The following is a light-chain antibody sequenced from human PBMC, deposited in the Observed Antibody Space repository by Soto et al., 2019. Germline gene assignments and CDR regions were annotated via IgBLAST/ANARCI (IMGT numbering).Light chain of an antibody. Sequence: DVQMTQSPSPLSASVGDRVTITCQASQDISNYLNWYQQQPGKAPKLLVYGASNLETGVPSRFSGSGSGTDFTVTISSLQPEDIATYYCQQYDNLPFTFGPGTKVDI. V-gene: IGKV1-33*01. J-gene: IGKJ3*01. CDR3: QQYDNLPFT. CDR2: GAS. CDR1: QDISNY.